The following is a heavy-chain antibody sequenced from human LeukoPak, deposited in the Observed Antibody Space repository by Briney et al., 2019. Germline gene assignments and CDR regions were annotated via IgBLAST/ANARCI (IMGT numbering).Heavy chain of an antibody. J-gene: IGHJ5*02. V-gene: IGHV4-39*01. CDR1: GGSISSSDSY. CDR3: ARHPPRDCSSSSCYKRWFDP. CDR2: MYYSGST. D-gene: IGHD2-2*02. Sequence: PSETLSLTCTVSGGSISSSDSYWGWIRQTPGKGLEWIGSMYYSGSTYYNPSLKSRVTISVDTSKNQFSLKLNSVTAADTAVYYCARHPPRDCSSSSCYKRWFDPWGQGTLVTVSS.